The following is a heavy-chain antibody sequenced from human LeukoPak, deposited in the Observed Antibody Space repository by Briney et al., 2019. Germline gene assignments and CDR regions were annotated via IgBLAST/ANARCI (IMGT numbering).Heavy chain of an antibody. J-gene: IGHJ4*02. V-gene: IGHV4-31*03. CDR1: GGSLSSGGYY. CDR2: IYYSGST. D-gene: IGHD4-23*01. Sequence: SETLSLTCTVSGGSLSSGGYYCRWIRQHPGKGLELIEYIYYSGSTSDNPSLKSRLTISVDTTKTQCSLKMSPVTAADAAVYCCARGDYGGIVDYWGQGTLVTVSS. CDR3: ARGDYGGIVDY.